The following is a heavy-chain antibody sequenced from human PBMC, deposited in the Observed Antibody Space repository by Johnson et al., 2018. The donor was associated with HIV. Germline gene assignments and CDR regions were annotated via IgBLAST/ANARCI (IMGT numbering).Heavy chain of an antibody. CDR1: AFSLSRFA. CDR3: TSTIDMVPTGRSYDAFDI. J-gene: IGHJ3*02. D-gene: IGHD5-12*01. V-gene: IGHV3-30*04. CDR2: ISFDGTNK. Sequence: QVQLVESGGGVVRPGGSLRLSCEASAFSLSRFAMHWVRQAPGKGLEWVAVISFDGTNKYYADAVEGRFTISRDDSTNTAYLQMNSLTTEDTAVYYCTSTIDMVPTGRSYDAFDIWGQGTMVTVSS.